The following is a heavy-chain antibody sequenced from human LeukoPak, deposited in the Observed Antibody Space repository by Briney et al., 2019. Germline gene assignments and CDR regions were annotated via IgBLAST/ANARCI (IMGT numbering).Heavy chain of an antibody. CDR3: ARDLFGSPQDIVVVPAADHYYYYGMDV. D-gene: IGHD2-2*01. CDR2: IIPIFGTA. V-gene: IGHV1-69*13. J-gene: IGHJ6*02. CDR1: GGTFISYA. Sequence: SVKVSCKASGGTFISYAISWVRQAPGQGLEWMGGIIPIFGTANYAQKFQGRVTITADESTSTAYMELSSLRSEDTAVYYCARDLFGSPQDIVVVPAADHYYYYGMDVWGQGTTVTVSS.